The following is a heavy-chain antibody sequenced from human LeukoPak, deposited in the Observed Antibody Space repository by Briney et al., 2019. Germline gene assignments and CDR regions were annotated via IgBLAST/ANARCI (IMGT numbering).Heavy chain of an antibody. V-gene: IGHV1-18*01. CDR2: ISAYNGNT. D-gene: IGHD3-10*01. Sequence: ASVKVSCKASGYTFTSYGISWVRQAPGQGLEWMGWISAYNGNTNYAQKLQGRVTMTTDTSTSTAYMELRSLRSDDTAVYYCARGTYYGVDHNWFDPWGQGTLVTVSS. CDR3: ARGTYYGVDHNWFDP. CDR1: GYTFTSYG. J-gene: IGHJ5*02.